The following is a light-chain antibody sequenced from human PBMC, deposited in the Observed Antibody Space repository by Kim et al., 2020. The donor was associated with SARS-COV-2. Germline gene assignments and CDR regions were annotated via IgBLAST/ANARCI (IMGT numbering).Light chain of an antibody. CDR3: QSYDSSNQV. V-gene: IGLV6-57*04. CDR2: EDN. Sequence: NFMLTQPHSVSESPGKTVTISCTRSSGSIASNYVQWYQRRPGSAPTTVIYEDNQRPSGVPDRFSGSIDSSSNSASLTISGLKTEDEADYYCQSYDSSNQVFGGGTKLTVL. CDR1: SGSIASNY. J-gene: IGLJ3*02.